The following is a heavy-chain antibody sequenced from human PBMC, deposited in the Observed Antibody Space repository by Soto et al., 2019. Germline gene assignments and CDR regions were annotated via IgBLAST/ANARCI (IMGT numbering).Heavy chain of an antibody. Sequence: GGSLRLSCAASGFSFSGSGIHWVRQASGKGLEWIGRIRSKPNNYATAYVASVKGRFTISRDDSKNTAYLQMNSLKTEDTAVYYCTRLDDVRIGPALDYWGQGTLVTVSS. CDR1: GFSFSGSG. CDR3: TRLDDVRIGPALDY. J-gene: IGHJ4*02. CDR2: IRSKPNNYAT. V-gene: IGHV3-73*01. D-gene: IGHD2-2*01.